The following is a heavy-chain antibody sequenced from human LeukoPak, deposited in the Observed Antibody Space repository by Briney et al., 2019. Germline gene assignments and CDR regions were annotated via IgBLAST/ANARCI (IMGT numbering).Heavy chain of an antibody. D-gene: IGHD2-21*01. J-gene: IGHJ3*02. V-gene: IGHV3-23*01. CDR2: ISGSGGST. CDR3: AKVSRGYTYCGGDCYEGAFDI. Sequence: GRSLRLSCAASGFTFSSYAMSWVRQAPGKGLEWVSAISGSGGSTYYADSVKGRFTISRDNSKNTLYLQMNSLRAEDTAVYYCAKVSRGYTYCGGDCYEGAFDIWGQGTMVTVSS. CDR1: GFTFSSYA.